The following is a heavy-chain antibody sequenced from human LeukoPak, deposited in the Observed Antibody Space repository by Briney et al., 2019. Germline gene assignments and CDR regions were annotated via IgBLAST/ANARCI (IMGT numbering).Heavy chain of an antibody. D-gene: IGHD4/OR15-4a*01. V-gene: IGHV3-48*03. Sequence: GGSLRLSCVGSGFTFSGHDMNWVRQAPGKGLKWVSYIIADGTSTYYADSVKGRFTISRDNAKNSLYLRMNSLRAEDTALYYCARERTNCYGDCYDCWGQGTLVTVSS. CDR3: ARERTNCYGDCYDC. CDR1: GFTFSGHD. CDR2: IIADGTST. J-gene: IGHJ4*02.